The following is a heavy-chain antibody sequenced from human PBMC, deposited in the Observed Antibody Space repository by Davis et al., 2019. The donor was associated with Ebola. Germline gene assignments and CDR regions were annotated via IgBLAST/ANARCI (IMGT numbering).Heavy chain of an antibody. CDR1: GFTVSSNY. CDR3: AGGDFWSGQFDY. Sequence: GESLKISCAASGFTVSSNYMSWVRQAPGKGLEWVSVIYSGGSTYYADSVKGRFTISRDNSKSSVYLQMNRLRVEDTAVYYCAGGDFWSGQFDYWGQGTLVTVSS. J-gene: IGHJ4*02. D-gene: IGHD3-3*01. V-gene: IGHV3-53*01. CDR2: IYSGGST.